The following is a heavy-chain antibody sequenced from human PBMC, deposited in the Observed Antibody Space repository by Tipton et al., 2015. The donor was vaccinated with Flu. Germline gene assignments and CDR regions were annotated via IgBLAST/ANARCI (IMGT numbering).Heavy chain of an antibody. CDR1: GDSMSSFY. CDR2: IYTSGST. CDR3: VDWGRR. V-gene: IGHV4-4*07. J-gene: IGHJ4*02. D-gene: IGHD3-9*01. Sequence: LRLSCIVSGDSMSSFYWSWVRQPATKGLEWIGRIYTSGSTNYNPSLESRVTISLDTSKNQFSLRLNSVTAADTAVYYCVDWGRRWGQGTLVTVSS.